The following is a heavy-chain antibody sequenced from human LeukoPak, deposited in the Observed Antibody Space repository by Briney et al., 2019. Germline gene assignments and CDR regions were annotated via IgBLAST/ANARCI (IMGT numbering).Heavy chain of an antibody. D-gene: IGHD1-26*01. J-gene: IGHJ4*02. CDR2: MSPNSGNT. CDR1: GYTFTSYD. CDR3: VRGLWELAD. V-gene: IGHV1-8*01. Sequence: ASVKVSCKASGYTFTSYDVNWVRQATGQGLGWMGWMSPNSGNTGYAQKFQGRVTMTRNTAISTAYMELSSLRFEDTAVYYCVRGLWELADWGQGTLLTVSP.